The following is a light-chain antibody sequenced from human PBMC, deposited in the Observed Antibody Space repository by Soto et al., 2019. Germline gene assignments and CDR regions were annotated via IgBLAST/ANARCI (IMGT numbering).Light chain of an antibody. Sequence: QSVLTQPPSVSAAPGQKVTISCSGSSSNIGGNSVSWYQQLPGTAPKLLIYDDNKRPSGIPDRFSGSKSGTSATLGITAFQTGDEADYYCGSWDSSLSAYVVGTGTKV. V-gene: IGLV1-51*01. CDR1: SSNIGGNS. CDR3: GSWDSSLSAYV. CDR2: DDN. J-gene: IGLJ1*01.